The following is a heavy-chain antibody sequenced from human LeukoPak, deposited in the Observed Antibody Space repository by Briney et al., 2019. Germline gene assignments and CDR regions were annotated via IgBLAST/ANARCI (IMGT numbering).Heavy chain of an antibody. Sequence: PGGSLRLSCAASGFTLSSYSMNWVRQAPGKGLEWVSSISSSSSYIYYADSVKGRFTISRDNAKNSLYLQMNSLRAEDTAVYYCARDSRAGFDYWGQGTRVTVSS. D-gene: IGHD3-10*01. J-gene: IGHJ4*02. V-gene: IGHV3-21*01. CDR2: ISSSSSYI. CDR1: GFTLSSYS. CDR3: ARDSRAGFDY.